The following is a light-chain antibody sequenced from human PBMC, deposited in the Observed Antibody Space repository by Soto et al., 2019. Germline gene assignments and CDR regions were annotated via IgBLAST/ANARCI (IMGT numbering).Light chain of an antibody. J-gene: IGLJ3*02. CDR1: TGAVTSSHH. V-gene: IGLV7-46*01. CDR2: HTT. CDR3: LLTYTGPWV. Sequence: QAVVTQEPSLTVSPGGTVTLTCGSSTGAVTSSHHTYWFQRKPGQVPRALIFHTTNTHSWTPARFSGSLLGGRAALTLSGAQPEDEAEYSCLLTYTGPWVFGGGPQPNVL.